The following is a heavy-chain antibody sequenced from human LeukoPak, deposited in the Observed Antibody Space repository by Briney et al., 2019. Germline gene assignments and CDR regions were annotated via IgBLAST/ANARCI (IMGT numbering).Heavy chain of an antibody. J-gene: IGHJ6*02. CDR1: GFTFSSYA. Sequence: GGSLRLSCAASGFTFSSYAMSWVRQAPGKGLEWVGVIRNDGSNQYYADSVKGQFTISRDNSKNTLYLQMNSLRAEDTAVYYCARGIVVVTADYYGMDVWGQGTTVTVSS. CDR3: ARGIVVVTADYYGMDV. D-gene: IGHD2-21*02. V-gene: IGHV3-30*04. CDR2: IRNDGSNQ.